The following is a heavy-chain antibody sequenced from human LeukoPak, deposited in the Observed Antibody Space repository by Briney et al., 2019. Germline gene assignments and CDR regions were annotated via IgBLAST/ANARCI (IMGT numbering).Heavy chain of an antibody. CDR3: AKVGPEYYYYMDV. CDR2: ISYDGSNK. Sequence: GGSLRLSCAASGFTFSSYGMHWVRQAPGKGLEWVAVISYDGSNKYYADSVKGRFTISRDNSENTLYLQMNSLRAEDTAVYYCAKVGPEYYYYMDVWGKGTTVTVSS. V-gene: IGHV3-30*18. D-gene: IGHD1-14*01. J-gene: IGHJ6*03. CDR1: GFTFSSYG.